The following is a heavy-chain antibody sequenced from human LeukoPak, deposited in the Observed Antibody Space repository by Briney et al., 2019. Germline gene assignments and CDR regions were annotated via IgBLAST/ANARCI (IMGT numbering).Heavy chain of an antibody. J-gene: IGHJ6*04. CDR2: ISSSGSTI. Sequence: GSLRLSCAASGFTFSSYEMNWVRQAPGKGPEWVSYISSSGSTIYYADSVKGRLTISRDNAKNSLYLQMNSLRAEDTAVYYCAELGITMIGGVWGKGTTVTISS. CDR1: GFTFSSYE. V-gene: IGHV3-48*03. CDR3: AELGITMIGGV. D-gene: IGHD3-10*02.